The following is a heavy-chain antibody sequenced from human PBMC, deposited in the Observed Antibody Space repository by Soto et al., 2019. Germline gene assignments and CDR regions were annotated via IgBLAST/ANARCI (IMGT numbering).Heavy chain of an antibody. CDR1: GFTFSSYA. CDR2: ISGSGGST. J-gene: IGHJ4*02. V-gene: IGHV3-23*01. CDR3: AKDHAYGSGSYYFDY. D-gene: IGHD3-10*01. Sequence: EVQLLESGGGLVQPGGSLRLSCAASGFTFSSYAMSWVRQAPGKGLEWVSAISGSGGSTYYADSVKGRFTISRDNSKNTLYLQTNSLRAEDTAVYYCAKDHAYGSGSYYFDYWGQGTLVTVSS.